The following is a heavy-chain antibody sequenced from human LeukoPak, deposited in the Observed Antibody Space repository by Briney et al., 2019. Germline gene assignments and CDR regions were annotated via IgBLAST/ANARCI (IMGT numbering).Heavy chain of an antibody. CDR3: ADAFWIKYYFDF. CDR1: GGSISSSSYY. Sequence: SETLSLTCPVSGGSISSSSYYWGWIRQPPGKGLEWIGSLYYSGSTYYNPSLKSRVTISVDTSKNQFPLKLSSVSAADAAVYHCADAFWIKYYFDFWGQGTRVTVS. D-gene: IGHD3-3*01. V-gene: IGHV4-39*01. J-gene: IGHJ4*02. CDR2: LYYSGST.